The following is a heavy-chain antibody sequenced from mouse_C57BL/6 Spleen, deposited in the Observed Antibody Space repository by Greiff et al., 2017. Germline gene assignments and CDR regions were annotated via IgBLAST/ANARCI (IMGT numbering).Heavy chain of an antibody. V-gene: IGHV1-62-2*01. CDR2: FYPGSGSI. J-gene: IGHJ4*01. CDR1: GYTFTEYT. D-gene: IGHD1-1*01. Sequence: VKLVESGAELVKPGASVKLSCKASGYTFTEYTIHWVKQRSGQGLEWIGWFYPGSGSIKYNEKFKDKATLTADKSSSTVYMELSRLTSEDSAVYFCARHGGEDYGSSYGNYAMDYWGQGTSVTVSS. CDR3: ARHGGEDYGSSYGNYAMDY.